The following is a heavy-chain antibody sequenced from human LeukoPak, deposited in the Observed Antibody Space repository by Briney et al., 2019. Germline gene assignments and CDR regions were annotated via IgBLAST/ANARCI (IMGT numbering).Heavy chain of an antibody. Sequence: GGSLRLSCAASGFTFSSYSMNWVRQAPGKGLEWVSSISSSSSYIYYADSVKGRFTISRDNAKNSLYLQMNSLRAEDTAVYYCAGSIVGATSFAFDIWAKGQWSPSLQ. J-gene: IGHJ3*02. V-gene: IGHV3-21*01. D-gene: IGHD1-26*01. CDR2: ISSSSSYI. CDR3: AGSIVGATSFAFDI. CDR1: GFTFSSYS.